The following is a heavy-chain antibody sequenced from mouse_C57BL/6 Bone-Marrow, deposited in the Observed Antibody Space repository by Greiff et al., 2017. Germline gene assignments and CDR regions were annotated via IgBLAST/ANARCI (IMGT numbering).Heavy chain of an antibody. Sequence: QVQLQQSGAELVRPGASVKLSCKASGYTFTDYYINWVKQRPGQGLEWIARIYPGSGNTNYNEKFKGKATLTAEKSSSTAYMQLSSLTSEDSAVYFCARSLKGDYWGQGTTLTVSS. V-gene: IGHV1-76*01. CDR2: IYPGSGNT. J-gene: IGHJ2*01. CDR1: GYTFTDYY. CDR3: ARSLKGDY.